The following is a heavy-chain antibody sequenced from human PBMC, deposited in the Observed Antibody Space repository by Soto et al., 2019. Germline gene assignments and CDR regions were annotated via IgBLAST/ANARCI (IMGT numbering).Heavy chain of an antibody. J-gene: IGHJ6*02. CDR1: GFTFSSYG. CDR2: ISYDGSNK. Sequence: QVQLVESGGGVVQPGRSLRLSCAASGFTFSSYGMHWVRQAPGKGLEWVAVISYDGSNKYYADSVKGRFTISRDNSKNTLYLQMNSLRADDTAVYYCAKDRIVVVPAAMNLYYYYGMDVWGQGTTVTVSS. D-gene: IGHD2-2*01. CDR3: AKDRIVVVPAAMNLYYYYGMDV. V-gene: IGHV3-30*18.